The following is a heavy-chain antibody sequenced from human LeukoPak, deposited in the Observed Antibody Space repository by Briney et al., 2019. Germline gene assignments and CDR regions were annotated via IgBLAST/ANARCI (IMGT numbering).Heavy chain of an antibody. CDR3: AREWYSSSWYPYYYYYMDV. V-gene: IGHV4-4*07. J-gene: IGHJ6*03. Sequence: PSETLSLTCTVSGDSISNYYWSWIRQPAGKGLEWIGRIYTSGSTNYNPSLKSRVTMSVDTSKNQFSLKLSSVTAADTAVYYCAREWYSSSWYPYYYYYMDVWGKGTTVTISS. CDR1: GDSISNYY. D-gene: IGHD6-13*01. CDR2: IYTSGST.